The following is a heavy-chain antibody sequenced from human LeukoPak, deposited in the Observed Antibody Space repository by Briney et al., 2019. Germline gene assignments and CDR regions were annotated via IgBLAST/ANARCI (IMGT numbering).Heavy chain of an antibody. D-gene: IGHD3-22*01. Sequence: GGSLRLSCAASGFIFSSYSMNWVRQAPGKGLEWVSYISTTGSTIYYADSVKGRFTISRDNAKNSLYLQMNSLRDEDTAVYYCARDRSSSGYYPFDYWGQGTLVTVSS. V-gene: IGHV3-48*02. CDR3: ARDRSSSGYYPFDY. CDR2: ISTTGSTI. CDR1: GFIFSSYS. J-gene: IGHJ4*02.